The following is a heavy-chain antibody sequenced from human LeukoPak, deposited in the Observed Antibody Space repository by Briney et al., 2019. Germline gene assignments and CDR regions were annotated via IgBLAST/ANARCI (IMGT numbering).Heavy chain of an antibody. Sequence: GGSLRLSCAASGFTFSNYWMGWVRQAPGKRPEWVANMNIDGSEKYYADSVKGRFSISRDNARDSVYLQMASLRVEDTAVYYCARDPVEWELLLDYWGQGTLVTVSS. D-gene: IGHD1-26*01. J-gene: IGHJ4*02. CDR2: MNIDGSEK. CDR3: ARDPVEWELLLDY. CDR1: GFTFSNYW. V-gene: IGHV3-7*01.